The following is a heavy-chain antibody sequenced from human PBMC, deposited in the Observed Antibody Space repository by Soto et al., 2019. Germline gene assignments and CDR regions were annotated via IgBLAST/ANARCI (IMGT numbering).Heavy chain of an antibody. V-gene: IGHV1-69*01. D-gene: IGHD6-13*01. Sequence: QVQLVQSGAEVKKPGSSVKVSYKASGGTFSSYAISWVRQAPGQGLEWMGGIIPIFGTANYAQKFQGRVTITADEATSTAYMELSSLRSEDKAVYYCATGPPTHSSWYHYFDYWGQGTLVTVSS. CDR2: IIPIFGTA. J-gene: IGHJ4*02. CDR1: GGTFSSYA. CDR3: ATGPPTHSSWYHYFDY.